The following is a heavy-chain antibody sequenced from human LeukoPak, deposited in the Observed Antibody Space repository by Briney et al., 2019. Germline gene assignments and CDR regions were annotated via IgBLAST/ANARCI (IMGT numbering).Heavy chain of an antibody. CDR2: ISSNSSTI. Sequence: PPGGSLRLSCAASGFTFSSYNMNWVRQAPGKGLEWVSYISSNSSTIYYADSVKGRFTISRDNAKNTLSLQMNSLRAEDTAVYFCAVRGVNKIDYWGQGTLVTVSS. CDR1: GFTFSSYN. CDR3: AVRGVNKIDY. D-gene: IGHD3-10*01. V-gene: IGHV3-48*01. J-gene: IGHJ4*02.